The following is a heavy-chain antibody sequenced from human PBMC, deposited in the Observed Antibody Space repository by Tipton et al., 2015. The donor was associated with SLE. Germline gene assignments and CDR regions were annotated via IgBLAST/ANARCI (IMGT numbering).Heavy chain of an antibody. Sequence: GLVKPSETLSLTCTVSGGSISSHYWSWIRQPPGKGLEWIGEINHSGSTNYNPSLKSRVTISVDTSKNQFSLKLSSVTAADTAVYYCARGLTMVDYWGQGTLVTVSS. D-gene: IGHD4/OR15-4a*01. CDR2: INHSGST. CDR1: GGSISSHY. V-gene: IGHV4-34*01. CDR3: ARGLTMVDY. J-gene: IGHJ4*02.